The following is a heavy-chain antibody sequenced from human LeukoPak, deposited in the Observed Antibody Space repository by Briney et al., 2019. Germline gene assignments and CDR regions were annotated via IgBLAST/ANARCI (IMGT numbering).Heavy chain of an antibody. CDR1: GFTFSSYW. CDR2: IKQDGSEK. Sequence: GGSLRPSCAASGFTFSSYWMSWVRQAPGKGLEWVANIKQDGSEKYYVDSVKGRFTISRDNAKNSLYLQMNSLRAEDTAVYYCARGIAVAGYYFDYWGQGTLVTVSS. CDR3: ARGIAVAGYYFDY. V-gene: IGHV3-7*01. J-gene: IGHJ4*02. D-gene: IGHD6-19*01.